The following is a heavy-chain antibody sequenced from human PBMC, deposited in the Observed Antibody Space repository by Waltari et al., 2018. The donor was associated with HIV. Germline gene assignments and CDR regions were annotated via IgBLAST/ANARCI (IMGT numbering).Heavy chain of an antibody. V-gene: IGHV3-48*02. J-gene: IGHJ4*02. CDR2: MSSSSSTI. CDR1: GFTFSSYS. Sequence: EVQLVESGGGLVQPGGSLRLSCAASGFTFSSYSMNWVRQAPGNGLEWISYMSSSSSTIYYADSVKGRFTVSRDNAKNSLYLQMNSLRDEDTAVYYCARGSARLWDFDYWGQGTLVTVSS. D-gene: IGHD7-27*01. CDR3: ARGSARLWDFDY.